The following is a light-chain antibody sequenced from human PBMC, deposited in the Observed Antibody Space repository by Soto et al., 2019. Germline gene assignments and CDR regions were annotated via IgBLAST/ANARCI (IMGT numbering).Light chain of an antibody. CDR1: SSDVGGYNY. CDR2: EVN. J-gene: IGLJ1*01. V-gene: IGLV2-8*01. Sequence: QSALTQPPSASGSPGQSVTISCTGTSSDVGGYNYVSWFQQHPGKAPKLIIHEVNQRPSGVPGRFPGSKSGNTASLTVSGLQAEDEGTYYCSSYGGYNNVVFGTGTKVTV. CDR3: SSYGGYNNVV.